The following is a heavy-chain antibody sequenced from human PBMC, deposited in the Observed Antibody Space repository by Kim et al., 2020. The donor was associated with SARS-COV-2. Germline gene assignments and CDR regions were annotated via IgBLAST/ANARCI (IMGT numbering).Heavy chain of an antibody. Sequence: SETLSLTCTVSGYSISSGYYWGWIRQPPGKGLEWIGSIYHSGSTYYNPSLKSRVTISVDTSKNQFSLKLSSVTAADTAVYYCARWTIFGVVIIGSGYFDYWGQGILVTVSS. D-gene: IGHD3-3*01. CDR1: GYSISSGYY. J-gene: IGHJ4*02. CDR2: IYHSGST. V-gene: IGHV4-38-2*02. CDR3: ARWTIFGVVIIGSGYFDY.